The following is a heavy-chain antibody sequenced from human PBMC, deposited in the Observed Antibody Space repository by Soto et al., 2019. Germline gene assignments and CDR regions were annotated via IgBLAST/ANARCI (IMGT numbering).Heavy chain of an antibody. CDR3: ARDNVTTYYEQTSFDX. CDR1: GFTFSSYW. J-gene: IGHJ4*02. Sequence: GGSLRLSCAASGFTFSSYWMSWVRQAPGKGLEWVDNIKQDGSEKYYADSVKVRLTISRDNPKNSLYLQMNSLSAEDTAVYYCARDNVTTYYEQTSFDXWGQGTLVTVSX. V-gene: IGHV3-7*01. D-gene: IGHD3-22*01. CDR2: IKQDGSEK.